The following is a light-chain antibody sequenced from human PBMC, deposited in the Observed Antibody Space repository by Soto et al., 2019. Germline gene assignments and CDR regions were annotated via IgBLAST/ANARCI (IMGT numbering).Light chain of an antibody. CDR1: QDISNY. V-gene: IGKV1-33*01. J-gene: IGKJ3*01. CDR3: QQYREA. CDR2: DAS. Sequence: DIQMTQSPSSLSASVGDRVTITCQASQDISNYLNWYQQKPGKAPKLLIYDASNLETGVPSRFSGSGSGTDFTFTISSLQPEDIATYYCQQYREAFGPGTKVDIK.